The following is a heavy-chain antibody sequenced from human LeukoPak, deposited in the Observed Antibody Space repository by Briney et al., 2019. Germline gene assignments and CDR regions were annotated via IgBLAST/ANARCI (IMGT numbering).Heavy chain of an antibody. J-gene: IGHJ4*02. Sequence: GGSLRLSCAASGFTVSSNYMSWVRQAPGKGLEWVSLIYSGGNTYYADSVKGRFTISRDNSKNTLYLQMNSLRAEDTAVYYCARVSRSIAVAGTEYYFDYWGQGTLVTVSS. D-gene: IGHD6-19*01. CDR3: ARVSRSIAVAGTEYYFDY. CDR2: IYSGGNT. V-gene: IGHV3-53*01. CDR1: GFTVSSNY.